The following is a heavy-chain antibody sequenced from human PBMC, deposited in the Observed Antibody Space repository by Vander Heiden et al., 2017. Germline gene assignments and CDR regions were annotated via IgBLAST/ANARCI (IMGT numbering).Heavy chain of an antibody. CDR2: INHSGST. CDR1: GGSFSGYY. D-gene: IGHD5-18*01. Sequence: QVQLQQWGAGLLKPSATLSLTCAVYGGSFSGYYWSWIRQPPGKGLEWIGEINHSGSTNYNPSLKSRVTISVDTSKNQFSLKLSSVTAADTAVYYCARRAPYTAMAHGEYYGMDVWGQGTTVTVSS. V-gene: IGHV4-34*01. J-gene: IGHJ6*02. CDR3: ARRAPYTAMAHGEYYGMDV.